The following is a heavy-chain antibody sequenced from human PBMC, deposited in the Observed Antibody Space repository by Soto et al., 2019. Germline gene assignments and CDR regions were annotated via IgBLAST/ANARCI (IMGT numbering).Heavy chain of an antibody. V-gene: IGHV3-30-3*01. CDR2: ISYDGSNK. D-gene: IGHD6-6*01. CDR3: ATDSSSSAPDFDY. J-gene: IGHJ4*02. CDR1: GFTFSSYA. Sequence: LRLSCAASGFTFSSYAMHWVRQAPGKGLEWVAVISYDGSNKYYADSVKGRFTISRDNSKNTLYLQMNSLRAEDTAVYYCATDSSSSAPDFDYWGQGTLVTVSS.